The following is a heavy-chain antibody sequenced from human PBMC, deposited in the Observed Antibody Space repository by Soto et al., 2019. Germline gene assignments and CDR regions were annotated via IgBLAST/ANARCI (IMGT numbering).Heavy chain of an antibody. J-gene: IGHJ5*02. D-gene: IGHD3-10*01. CDR2: ISSSSSYI. CDR1: GFPFSSYS. V-gene: IGHV3-21*01. Sequence: PGGSLRLSCAASGFPFSSYSMNLVRQSPGKGLEWVSSISSSSSYIYYADSVKGRFTISRDNAKNSLYLQMNSLRAEDTAVYYCARAQLPWFGELLYEVSRDNWFDPWGQGTLFAVSS. CDR3: ARAQLPWFGELLYEVSRDNWFDP.